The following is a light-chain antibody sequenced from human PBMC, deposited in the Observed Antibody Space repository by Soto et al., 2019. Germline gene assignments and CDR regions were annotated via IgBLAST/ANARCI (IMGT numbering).Light chain of an antibody. J-gene: IGKJ1*01. CDR2: GAS. CDR3: QQFGSSPWT. V-gene: IGKV3-20*01. Sequence: EIVMTQSPATLSVSPGERATLSCRASQSVSSNYLARYQQKPGQAPRLLIYGASSRATGIPDRFSGSASGTDFTLTISRLEPEDFAVYFCQQFGSSPWTFGQGTKVDIK. CDR1: QSVSSNY.